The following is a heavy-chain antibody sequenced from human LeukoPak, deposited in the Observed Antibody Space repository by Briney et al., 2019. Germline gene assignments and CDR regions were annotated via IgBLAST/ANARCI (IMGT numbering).Heavy chain of an antibody. D-gene: IGHD2-21*01. Sequence: PSETLSLTCTVSGGSMSPYHWGWIRQPPGKGLEWTGYIYYSGSTNYNPSLNSRVTISVDTSKNQFSLKLSSVTAADTAVYYCARDVVNWFDPWGQGTLVTVSS. CDR3: ARDVVNWFDP. CDR2: IYYSGST. CDR1: GGSMSPYH. V-gene: IGHV4-59*01. J-gene: IGHJ5*02.